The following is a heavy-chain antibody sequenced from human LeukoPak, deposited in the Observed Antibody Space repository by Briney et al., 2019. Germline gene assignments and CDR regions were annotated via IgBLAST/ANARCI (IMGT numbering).Heavy chain of an antibody. Sequence: SETLSLTCAVSGGSISSGGYSWSWIRQPPGKGLEWIGYIYHSGSTYYNPSLKSRVTMSVDTSKNQLSLKLSSVTAADTALYFCARGPYSYDSSLLKYYYYMDVWGRGTTVTVSS. CDR3: ARGPYSYDSSLLKYYYYMDV. CDR2: IYHSGST. J-gene: IGHJ6*03. CDR1: GGSISSGGYS. V-gene: IGHV4-30-2*01. D-gene: IGHD3-22*01.